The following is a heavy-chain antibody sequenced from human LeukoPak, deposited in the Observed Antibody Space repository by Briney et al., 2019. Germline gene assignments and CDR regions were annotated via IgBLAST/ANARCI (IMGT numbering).Heavy chain of an antibody. CDR3: ARAFRRDGYSLFDY. Sequence: SETLSLTCTVSGGSMSNSYWTWIRQSPGKGLEWIALIYYNGASDYNPSLWSRVTISIDTSRNQFSLKLSSVTAADTAVYYCARAFRRDGYSLFDYWGQGTLITVSS. J-gene: IGHJ4*02. CDR2: IYYNGAS. D-gene: IGHD5-24*01. CDR1: GGSMSNSY. V-gene: IGHV4-59*01.